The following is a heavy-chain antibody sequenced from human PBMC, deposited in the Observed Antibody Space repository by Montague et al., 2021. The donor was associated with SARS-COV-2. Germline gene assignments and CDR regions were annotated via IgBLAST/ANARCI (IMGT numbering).Heavy chain of an antibody. J-gene: IGHJ6*02. CDR3: ARMVTIFSLGGYYYYYGMDV. Sequence: PALVKPTQTLTLTCTFSGFSPSTSGMCVSWIRQPPVKALEWLALIDWDDDKYYSTSLKTRLTISKDTSKNQVVLTMTNMDPVDTATYYCARMVTIFSLGGYYYYYGMDVWGQGTTVTVSS. D-gene: IGHD3-9*01. CDR1: GFSPSTSGMC. V-gene: IGHV2-70*01. CDR2: IDWDDDK.